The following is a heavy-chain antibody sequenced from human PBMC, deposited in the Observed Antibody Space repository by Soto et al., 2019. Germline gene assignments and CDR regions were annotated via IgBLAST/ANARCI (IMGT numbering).Heavy chain of an antibody. V-gene: IGHV1-2*02. CDR3: ARNYYDSSDRDYLDY. CDR2: INPITGGT. Sequence: ASVKVSCKASGYTFTAYYIHWVRQAPGQGLEWMGWINPITGGTNYAPNFQGRVTMTRDTSISTAYMELSSLRSDDTALHYCARNYYDSSDRDYLDYWGQGTLVTVSS. D-gene: IGHD3-22*01. CDR1: GYTFTAYY. J-gene: IGHJ4*02.